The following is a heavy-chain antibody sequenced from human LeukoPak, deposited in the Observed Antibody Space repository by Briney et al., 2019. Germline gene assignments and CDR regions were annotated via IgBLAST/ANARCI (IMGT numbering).Heavy chain of an antibody. Sequence: GGSLRLSCAASGFTFSSYSMNWVRQAPGKGLEWVSYIRSSSSTTYYADSVKGRFTISRDDAKNSLYLQMNDLRAEDTAVYYCVRDYDSWRQGALVSVSS. V-gene: IGHV3-48*01. CDR3: VRDYDS. J-gene: IGHJ5*02. CDR1: GFTFSSYS. CDR2: IRSSSSTT. D-gene: IGHD3-16*01.